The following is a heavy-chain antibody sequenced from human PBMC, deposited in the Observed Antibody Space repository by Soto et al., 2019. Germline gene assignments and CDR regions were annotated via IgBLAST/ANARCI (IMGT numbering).Heavy chain of an antibody. Sequence: GGSLRLSCAASGFTFSSYAMHWVRQAPGKGLEWVAVISYDGSNKYYADSVKGRFTISRDNSKNTLYLQMNSLRAEDTSVYYCARDYYRFNSGYGFSMDVWGQGTTVTVSS. V-gene: IGHV3-30-3*01. CDR1: GFTFSSYA. CDR3: ARDYYRFNSGYGFSMDV. D-gene: IGHD5-12*01. CDR2: ISYDGSNK. J-gene: IGHJ6*02.